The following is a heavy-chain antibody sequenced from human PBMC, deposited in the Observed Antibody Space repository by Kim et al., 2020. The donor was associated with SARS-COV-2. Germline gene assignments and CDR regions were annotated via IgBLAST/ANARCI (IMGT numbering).Heavy chain of an antibody. CDR1: GFTVSSNY. CDR2: IYSGCST. V-gene: IGHV3-53*04. CDR3: ARSLEYYGMDI. Sequence: GGSLRLSCAASGFTVSSNYMSWVRQAPGKGLEWFSLIYSGCSTFYADSVKGRFTISRHNSKNTLYLQMNSLRAEDTAVYYCARSLEYYGMDIWGQGTTVTVSS. J-gene: IGHJ6*02.